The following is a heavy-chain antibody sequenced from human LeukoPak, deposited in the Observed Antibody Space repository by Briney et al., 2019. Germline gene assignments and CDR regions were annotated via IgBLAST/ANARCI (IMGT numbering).Heavy chain of an antibody. V-gene: IGHV3-53*01. D-gene: IGHD3-22*01. J-gene: IGHJ4*02. CDR1: GFSVSSKY. Sequence: GGSPRLSCAASGFSVSSKYMTWVRQAPGKGLEWVSIIYNGSGTYHADSVKGRFNISRDNSKNTLYLQMNSLRAEDTAVYYCARVGGGDYYDSSGYYALDYWGQGTLVTVSS. CDR3: ARVGGGDYYDSSGYYALDY. CDR2: IYNGSGT.